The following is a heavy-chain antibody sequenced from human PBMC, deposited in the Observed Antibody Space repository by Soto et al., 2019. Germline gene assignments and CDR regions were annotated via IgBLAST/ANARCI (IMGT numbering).Heavy chain of an antibody. V-gene: IGHV4-59*08. CDR3: ARAGDYADY. CDR2: IYSSGST. CDR1: GGSISSYY. Sequence: PSETLSLTCTVSGGSISSYYWSWIRQPPGKGLEWIGYIYSSGSTNYNPSLKSRVTISLDTSKNQFSLKLSSVTAADTAAYYCARAGDYADYWGQGTLVTVSS. J-gene: IGHJ4*02. D-gene: IGHD4-17*01.